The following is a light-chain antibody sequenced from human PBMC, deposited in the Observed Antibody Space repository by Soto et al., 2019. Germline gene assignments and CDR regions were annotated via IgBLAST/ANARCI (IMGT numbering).Light chain of an antibody. CDR2: LDSDGSH. V-gene: IGLV4-69*01. J-gene: IGLJ2*01. Sequence: QSVLTQSPSASASLGASVKLTYTLSRGHSSYAIAWHQQQPEKGPRYLMKLDSDGSHTKGDAIPDRFSGSSSGAERYLTISSLQSEDEADYYCQTWGTGIHVVFGGGTKLTVL. CDR3: QTWGTGIHVV. CDR1: RGHSSYA.